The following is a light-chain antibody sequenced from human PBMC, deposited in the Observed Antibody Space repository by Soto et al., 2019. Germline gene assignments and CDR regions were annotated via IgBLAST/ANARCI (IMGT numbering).Light chain of an antibody. CDR2: GAS. CDR1: QSVSSN. J-gene: IGKJ3*01. CDR3: QQYNNWPLT. V-gene: IGKV3-15*01. Sequence: EIVMTQSPATLSVSPGERATLSCRASQSVSSNLAWYQQKAGQAPRLLIYGASTRATGIPARFSGSGSGTEFTLTISSLQSEHFAVYYCQQYNNWPLTFGPGTKVDIK.